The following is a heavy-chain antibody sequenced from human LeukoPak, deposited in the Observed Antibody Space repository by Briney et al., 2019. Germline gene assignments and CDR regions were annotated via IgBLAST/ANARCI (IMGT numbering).Heavy chain of an antibody. CDR3: AKGCSYTNCYTSDY. Sequence: GGFLRLSCAASGFTFSNYAMTWVRQAPGKGLEWVSAISGSGDSTHYADSVKGRFTISRDNSKNTLYLQMNSLRAEDTAVYYCAKGCSYTNCYTSDYWGRGTLVTVSS. V-gene: IGHV3-23*01. CDR1: GFTFSNYA. D-gene: IGHD2-2*02. CDR2: ISGSGDST. J-gene: IGHJ4*02.